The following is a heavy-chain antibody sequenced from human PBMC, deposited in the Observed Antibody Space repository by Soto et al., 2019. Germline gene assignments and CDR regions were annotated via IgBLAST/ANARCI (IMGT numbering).Heavy chain of an antibody. CDR1: GFTFSSYA. Sequence: PGGSLRLSCAASGFTFSSYAMHWVRQAPGKGLEWVAVISYDGSNKYYADSVKGRFTISRDNSKNTLYLQMNSLRAEDTAVYYCARDPPPRKSKSPSFIAAAGTIGSYYYGMDVWGQGTTVTVSS. V-gene: IGHV3-30-3*01. CDR2: ISYDGSNK. CDR3: ARDPPPRKSKSPSFIAAAGTIGSYYYGMDV. J-gene: IGHJ6*02. D-gene: IGHD6-13*01.